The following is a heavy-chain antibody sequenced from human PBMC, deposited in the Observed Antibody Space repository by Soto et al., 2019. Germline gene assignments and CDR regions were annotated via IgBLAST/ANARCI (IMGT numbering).Heavy chain of an antibody. CDR2: IKSKTDGGTT. V-gene: IGHV3-15*01. J-gene: IGHJ3*02. CDR3: TTSSIAARLAFDI. Sequence: GGSLRLSCAASGFTFSNAWMSWVRQAPGKGLEWVGRIKSKTDGGTTDYAVPVKGRFTISRDDSKNTLYLQMNSLKTEDTAVYYCTTSSIAARLAFDIWGQGTMVTVSS. CDR1: GFTFSNAW. D-gene: IGHD6-6*01.